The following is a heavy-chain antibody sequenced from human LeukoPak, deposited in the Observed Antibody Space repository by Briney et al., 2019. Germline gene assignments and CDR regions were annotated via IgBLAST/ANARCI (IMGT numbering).Heavy chain of an antibody. J-gene: IGHJ3*02. D-gene: IGHD2-21*02. Sequence: GESLKISCQGSEYSFTNYWIGWVRQMPGKGLEWMGIIYPGDSDTKYSPSFQGQVTISADKSISTAYLQWRSLKASDTAMYYCTRAKDERGYCPGDAFDIWGQGTMVIVSS. V-gene: IGHV5-51*01. CDR1: EYSFTNYW. CDR2: IYPGDSDT. CDR3: TRAKDERGYCPGDAFDI.